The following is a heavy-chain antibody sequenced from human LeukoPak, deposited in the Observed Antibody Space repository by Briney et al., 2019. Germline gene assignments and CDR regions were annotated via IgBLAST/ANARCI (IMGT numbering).Heavy chain of an antibody. Sequence: SETLSLTCTVSGGSISSSSYYWGWIRQPPGKGLEWIGSIYYSGSTYYNPSLKSRVTISVDTSKNQFSLKLSSVTAADTAVYYFGGQGGGGAVAGPFDYWGQGTLVTVSS. D-gene: IGHD6-19*01. CDR3: GGQGGGGAVAGPFDY. CDR2: IYYSGST. J-gene: IGHJ4*02. V-gene: IGHV4-39*01. CDR1: GGSISSSSYY.